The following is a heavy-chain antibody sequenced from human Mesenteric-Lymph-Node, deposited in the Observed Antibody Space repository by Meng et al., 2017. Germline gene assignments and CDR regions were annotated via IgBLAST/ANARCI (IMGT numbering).Heavy chain of an antibody. V-gene: IGHV3-23*01. J-gene: IGHJ4*01. CDR3: AGGDYGGNFDD. CDR1: GFSLSNYA. CDR2: SSNRGDTT. D-gene: IGHD4-23*01. Sequence: GESLKISCVVSGFSLSNYAMSWVRLAPGKGLEWVSVSSNRGDTTDYADSVRGRFTISRDNAKNTLYLQMNSLRDEDTAVYYCAGGDYGGNFDDWGQGTLVTVSS.